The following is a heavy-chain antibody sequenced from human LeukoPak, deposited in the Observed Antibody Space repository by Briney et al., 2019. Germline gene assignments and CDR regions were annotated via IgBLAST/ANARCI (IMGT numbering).Heavy chain of an antibody. CDR2: INWNGGST. D-gene: IGHD5-12*01. CDR1: GFTFDDYG. J-gene: IGHJ4*02. Sequence: GGSLRLSCAASGFTFDDYGMSWVRQAPGKGLEWVSGINWNGGSTGYADSAKGRFTISRDNSKNSLYLQMNSLRREDTALYYCVKELTAATIPTFFDYWGQGTLVTVST. V-gene: IGHV3-20*04. CDR3: VKELTAATIPTFFDY.